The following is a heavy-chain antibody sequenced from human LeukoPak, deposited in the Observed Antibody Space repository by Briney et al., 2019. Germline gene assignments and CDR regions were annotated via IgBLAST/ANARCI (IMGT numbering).Heavy chain of an antibody. CDR3: AILPGSWYADRFDT. CDR1: GFTFSSYS. CDR2: ISSSSSYI. Sequence: GGSLRLSCAASGFTFSSYSMNWVRQAPGKGLEWVSSISSSSSYIYYADSVKGRFTISRDNAQNSLYLQMNSLRAEDTAVYYCAILPGSWYADRFDTWGQGTLVTVSS. J-gene: IGHJ5*02. D-gene: IGHD6-13*01. V-gene: IGHV3-21*01.